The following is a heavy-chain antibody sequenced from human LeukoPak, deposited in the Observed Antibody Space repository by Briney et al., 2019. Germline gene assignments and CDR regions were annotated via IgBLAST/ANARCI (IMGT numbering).Heavy chain of an antibody. CDR2: IYHSGST. CDR1: GYSISSGYY. D-gene: IGHD3-16*01. Sequence: PSETLSLTCTVSGYSISSGYYWGWIRQPPGKGLEWIGSIYHSGSTYYNPSLKSRVTISVDTSKNQFSLKLSSVTAADTAVYYCSQEGSGYEGVMITFGGVIRWGQGTLVTVSS. V-gene: IGHV4-38-2*02. CDR3: SQEGSGYEGVMITFGGVIR. J-gene: IGHJ4*02.